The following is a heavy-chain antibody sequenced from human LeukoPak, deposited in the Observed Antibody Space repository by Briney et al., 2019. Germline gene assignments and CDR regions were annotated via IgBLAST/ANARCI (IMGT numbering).Heavy chain of an antibody. V-gene: IGHV3-23*01. CDR2: ISGSGGST. J-gene: IGHJ3*02. Sequence: GGSLRLSCAASGFTFTNYAMSWVRQAPGKGLEWVSAISGSGGSTYYADSVKGRFTISRDNSKNTLYLQMNSLRAEDTAVYYCAKDSSGYLLLDAFDIWGQGTMVTVSS. CDR3: AKDSSGYLLLDAFDI. CDR1: GFTFTNYA. D-gene: IGHD3-22*01.